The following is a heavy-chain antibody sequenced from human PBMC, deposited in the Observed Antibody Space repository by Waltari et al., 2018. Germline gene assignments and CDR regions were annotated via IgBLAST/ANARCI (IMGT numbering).Heavy chain of an antibody. V-gene: IGHV4-59*08. CDR2: VTYREAVTL. D-gene: IGHD2-15*01. CDR1: GGSITDGY. CDR3: ARRRCSRLHCPAEHNWLDR. Sequence: VQLQESGPGLVKPSDTLSLTCTVSGGSITDGYWNWIRQTPGGGLGWIGHVTYREAVTLIYNPSLMTRVTISADTSRNQFFLKLTSVTAADTATYFCARRRCSRLHCPAEHNWLDRWGQGALVTVSS. J-gene: IGHJ5*02.